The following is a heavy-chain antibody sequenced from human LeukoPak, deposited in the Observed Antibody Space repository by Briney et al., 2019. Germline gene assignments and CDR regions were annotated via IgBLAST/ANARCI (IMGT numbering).Heavy chain of an antibody. J-gene: IGHJ4*02. V-gene: IGHV4-59*08. CDR2: IYYSGST. CDR1: AGSISSYY. D-gene: IGHD3-22*01. Sequence: PSETLSLTCPVSAGSISSYYWSWIRQPPGKGLEWIGYIYYSGSTNYNPSLRSRVTISVDASKNQFSLKLSSVTAADTAVYYCARHPYYYDSSGYYDYWGQGTLVTVSS. CDR3: ARHPYYYDSSGYYDY.